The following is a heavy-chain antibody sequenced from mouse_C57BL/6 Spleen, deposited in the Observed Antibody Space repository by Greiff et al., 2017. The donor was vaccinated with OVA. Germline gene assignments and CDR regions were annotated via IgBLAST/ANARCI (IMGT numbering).Heavy chain of an antibody. D-gene: IGHD1-1*01. Sequence: VQLQQSGPELVKPGASVKISCKASGYSFTDYNMNWVKQSTGKSLEWIGVINPNYGTTSYNQKFKGKATLTVDQSSSTAYMQLNSLTSEDSAVYYCARGYYGSSLAWFAYWGQGTLVTVSA. CDR1: GYSFTDYN. CDR3: ARGYYGSSLAWFAY. V-gene: IGHV1-39*01. J-gene: IGHJ3*01. CDR2: INPNYGTT.